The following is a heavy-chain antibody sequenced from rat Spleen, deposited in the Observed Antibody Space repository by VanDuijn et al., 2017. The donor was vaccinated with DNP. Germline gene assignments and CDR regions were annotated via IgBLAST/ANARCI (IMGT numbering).Heavy chain of an antibody. CDR3: ARAPYNKYFDY. CDR2: IWSTGGT. CDR1: GFSLTSYN. V-gene: IGHV2-41*01. J-gene: IGHJ2*01. Sequence: QVQLKESGPGLVQPSQTLSLTCTVAGFSLTSYNVHWVRQPPGKDLEWMGVIWSTGGTQYNSVLKSRLSISKDTSKSQVLLKMNSLQTADTATYYCARAPYNKYFDYWGQGVMVTVSS. D-gene: IGHD4-1*01.